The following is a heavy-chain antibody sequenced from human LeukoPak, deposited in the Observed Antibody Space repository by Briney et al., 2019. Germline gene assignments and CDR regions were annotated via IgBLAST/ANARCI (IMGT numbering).Heavy chain of an antibody. CDR1: GFNFRAYW. Sequence: GGSLRLSCTTSGFNFRAYWMGWVRQAPGKGLEWVSGISGGGRSIYYTDSVKGRFTVSRDNLKSTLTLQMSGLRAEDTAVYYCLKGQEYLEWFYEYWGQGSLVTVSS. CDR3: LKGQEYLEWFYEY. D-gene: IGHD3-3*01. J-gene: IGHJ4*02. CDR2: ISGGGRSI. V-gene: IGHV3-23*01.